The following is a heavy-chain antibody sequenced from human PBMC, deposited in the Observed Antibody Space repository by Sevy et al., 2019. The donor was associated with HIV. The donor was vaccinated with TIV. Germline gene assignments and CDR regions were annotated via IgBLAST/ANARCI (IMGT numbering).Heavy chain of an antibody. CDR2: VYPGDSDT. CDR3: GRPAGYYDSSGYSLIDN. D-gene: IGHD3-22*01. J-gene: IGHJ4*02. V-gene: IGHV5-51*01. CDR1: GYSFTSYW. Sequence: GESLKISCKGSGYSFTSYWVDWVRQMPGKGLEWMGSVYPGDSDTRYSPSFQGQVTISADKSINTDYLQWSSLKASDTAMYYCGRPAGYYDSSGYSLIDNWGQGTLVTVSS.